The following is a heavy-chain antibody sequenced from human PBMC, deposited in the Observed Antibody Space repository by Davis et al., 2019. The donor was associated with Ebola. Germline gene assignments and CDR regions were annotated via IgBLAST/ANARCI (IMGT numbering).Heavy chain of an antibody. CDR2: ISSSSSYI. Sequence: GESLKISCVGSGFDFFNYAMFWVRQAPGKGLEWVSSISSSSSYIYYADSVKGRFTISRDNARSSLYLQMNSLRAEDTAVYYCARVLQWLGPYYYYYGMDVWGQGTTVTVSS. J-gene: IGHJ6*02. CDR3: ARVLQWLGPYYYYYGMDV. CDR1: GFDFFNYA. D-gene: IGHD6-19*01. V-gene: IGHV3-21*01.